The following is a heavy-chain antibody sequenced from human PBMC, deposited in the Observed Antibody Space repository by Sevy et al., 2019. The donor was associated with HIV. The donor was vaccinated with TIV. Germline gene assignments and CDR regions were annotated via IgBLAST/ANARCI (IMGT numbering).Heavy chain of an antibody. J-gene: IGHJ6*02. CDR2: IWYDGSHK. V-gene: IGHV3-33*01. Sequence: GGSLRLSCAASGFTFDSYGMHWVRQAPGKGLEWVTLIWYDGSHKFYADSVKGRFTISRDNSKNTLYLQMNSLRADDTAVYYCARDPYSSSWGGMDVWGQGTTVTVSS. CDR3: ARDPYSSSWGGMDV. CDR1: GFTFDSYG. D-gene: IGHD6-13*01.